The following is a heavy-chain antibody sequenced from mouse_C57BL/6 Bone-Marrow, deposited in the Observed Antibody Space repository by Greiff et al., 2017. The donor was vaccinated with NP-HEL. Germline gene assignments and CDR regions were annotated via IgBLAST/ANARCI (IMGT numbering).Heavy chain of an antibody. CDR2: IRNKANGYTT. D-gene: IGHD1-1*01. V-gene: IGHV7-3*01. J-gene: IGHJ3*01. CDR1: GFTFTDYY. Sequence: EVQLMESGGGLVQPGGSLSLSCAASGFTFTDYYMRWVRQPPGQALEWLGFIRNKANGYTTEYSASVKGRFTISRDNSQSSLYLQMKALRAEDSAAYDCARSSYYGSSPFAYWGQGTLVTVSA. CDR3: ARSSYYGSSPFAY.